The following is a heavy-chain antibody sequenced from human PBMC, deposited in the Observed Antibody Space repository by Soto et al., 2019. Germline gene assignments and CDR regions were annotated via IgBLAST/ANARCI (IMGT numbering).Heavy chain of an antibody. CDR2: VFPGDSDT. Sequence: GESLTISCSSSGYSFTSYWIGWVRQMPGQGLEWMGIVFPGDSDTKYSPSFQGQVTISADKSINTAYLQWSGLRASDTAMYYCARHYSTSSPDYWGQGTLVTVSS. CDR1: GYSFTSYW. D-gene: IGHD6-6*01. CDR3: ARHYSTSSPDY. V-gene: IGHV5-51*01. J-gene: IGHJ4*02.